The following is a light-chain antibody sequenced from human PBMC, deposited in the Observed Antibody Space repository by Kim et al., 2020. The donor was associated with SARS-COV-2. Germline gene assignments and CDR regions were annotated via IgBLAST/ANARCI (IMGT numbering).Light chain of an antibody. CDR3: QKYGSVPST. V-gene: IGKV3-20*01. Sequence: PSESAPPFCRARRRVISNSLAWYQQKPGQVPRLLIYCPSTMASGVPFRFSGSGSGTDFTLTISKLEPEDFAVYYCQKYGSVPSTFGQGTRLEIK. CDR2: CPS. CDR1: RRVISNS. J-gene: IGKJ5*01.